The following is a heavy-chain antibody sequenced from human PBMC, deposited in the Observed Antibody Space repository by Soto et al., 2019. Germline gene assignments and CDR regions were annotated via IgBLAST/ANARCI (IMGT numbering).Heavy chain of an antibody. CDR3: ARDRSTYGGGGTGEVKENWFDP. CDR2: AYYSGDT. D-gene: IGHD2-8*01. Sequence: SETLSLTCSVSGGSISRYYWSWVRQPPGKGLEWIGYAYYSGDTGYNPSLQSRVTMAVDTSKNQVSLKLTSVTAADTAVYYCARDRSTYGGGGTGEVKENWFDPWGQGALVTVSS. CDR1: GGSISRYY. V-gene: IGHV4-59*01. J-gene: IGHJ5*02.